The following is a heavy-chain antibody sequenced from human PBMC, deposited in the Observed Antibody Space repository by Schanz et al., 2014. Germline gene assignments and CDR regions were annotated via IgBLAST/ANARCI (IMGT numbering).Heavy chain of an antibody. CDR3: AKDAENTAMITDYFDY. J-gene: IGHJ4*02. V-gene: IGHV3-23*04. CDR2: ISGSGGNT. CDR1: GFTFTNYA. Sequence: EVQLAESGGGLVQPGGSLRLSCAASGFTFTNYAMSWVRQAPGKGLEWVSIISGSGGNTYYADAVRGRFTISRDNSKTTGYLQMNSLRAEDTAVYYCAKDAENTAMITDYFDYWGQGTLVTVSS. D-gene: IGHD5-18*01.